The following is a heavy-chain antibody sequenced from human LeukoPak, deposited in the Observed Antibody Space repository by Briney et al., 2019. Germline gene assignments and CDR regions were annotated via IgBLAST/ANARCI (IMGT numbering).Heavy chain of an antibody. V-gene: IGHV4-4*07. J-gene: IGHJ4*02. Sequence: PSETLSLTCTVSGGSISSYYWSWIRQPAGKGLEWIGRIYTSGSTNYNPSLKSRVTMSVDTSKNQFSLKLSSVTAADTAVYYCARESTRSPENYGSGSYYALYFDYWGQGTLVTVSS. D-gene: IGHD3-10*01. CDR1: GGSISSYY. CDR3: ARESTRSPENYGSGSYYALYFDY. CDR2: IYTSGST.